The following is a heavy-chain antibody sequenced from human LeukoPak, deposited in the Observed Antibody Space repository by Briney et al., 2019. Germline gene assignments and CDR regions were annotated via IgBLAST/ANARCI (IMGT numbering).Heavy chain of an antibody. Sequence: LVKVSCKASGFTFATSSMQWVRQARGQRLEWIGWIVVGSGNTNYAQKFQERVTITRDMSTSTAYMELSSLRSEDTAVYYCAAGRYYDISGYDAFDIWGQGTMVTVSS. J-gene: IGHJ3*02. CDR1: GFTFATSS. V-gene: IGHV1-58*02. D-gene: IGHD3-22*01. CDR3: AAGRYYDISGYDAFDI. CDR2: IVVGSGNT.